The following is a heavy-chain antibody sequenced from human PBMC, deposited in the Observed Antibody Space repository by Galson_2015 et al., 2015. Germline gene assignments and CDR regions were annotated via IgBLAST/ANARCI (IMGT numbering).Heavy chain of an antibody. J-gene: IGHJ6*03. Sequence: SLRLSCAASGFTFSSYGMHWVRQAPGKGLEWVAVIWYDGSNKYYADSVKGRFTISRDNSKNTLYLQMNSLRAEDTAVYYCATSGGSTYYYYYYMDVWGKGTMVTVSS. CDR2: IWYDGSNK. CDR3: ATSGGSTYYYYYYMDV. V-gene: IGHV3-33*01. CDR1: GFTFSSYG. D-gene: IGHD2-15*01.